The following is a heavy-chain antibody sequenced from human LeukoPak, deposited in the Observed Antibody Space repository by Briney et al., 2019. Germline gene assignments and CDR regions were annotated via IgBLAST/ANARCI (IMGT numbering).Heavy chain of an antibody. Sequence: ASVKVSCKASGYTFTSYDINWVRQATGQGLEWMGWMNPNSGNTGYAQKFQGRVTMTRNTSISTAYMELSNLRFEDTAVYYCARAITYYDILTGYPIGDYYMDVWGKGTTVTVSS. CDR1: GYTFTSYD. CDR3: ARAITYYDILTGYPIGDYYMDV. CDR2: MNPNSGNT. V-gene: IGHV1-8*01. J-gene: IGHJ6*03. D-gene: IGHD3-9*01.